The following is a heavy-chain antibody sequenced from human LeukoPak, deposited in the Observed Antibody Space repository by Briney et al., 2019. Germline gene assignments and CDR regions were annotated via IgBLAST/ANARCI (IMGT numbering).Heavy chain of an antibody. Sequence: ASVKVSCKASGYTVTSYGISWVRQAPGQGLEWMGWISAYNGNTNYAQKLQGRVSMTTDTSASTAYMELRSLRSDDTAVYYCARGLAEYSSSGRSNWFDPWGQGTLVTVSS. CDR3: ARGLAEYSSSGRSNWFDP. V-gene: IGHV1-18*01. CDR1: GYTVTSYG. J-gene: IGHJ5*02. CDR2: ISAYNGNT. D-gene: IGHD6-6*01.